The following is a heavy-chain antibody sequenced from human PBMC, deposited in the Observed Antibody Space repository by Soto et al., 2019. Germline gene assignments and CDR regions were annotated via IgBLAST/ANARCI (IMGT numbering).Heavy chain of an antibody. CDR1: GYAFGHDA. V-gene: IGHV3-23*01. CDR3: AKHDDILTGPALPYYYYYGTDV. Sequence: AGFGYAFGHDAKSGSGGVLGQGLEWVSAISGSGGSTYYADSVKGRFTISRDNSKNTLYLQMNSLRAEDTAVYYCAKHDDILTGPALPYYYYYGTDVWGQGT. J-gene: IGHJ6*02. CDR2: ISGSGGST. D-gene: IGHD3-9*01.